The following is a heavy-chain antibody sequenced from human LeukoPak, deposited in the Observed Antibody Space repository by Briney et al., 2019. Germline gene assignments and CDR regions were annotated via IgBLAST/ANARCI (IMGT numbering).Heavy chain of an antibody. CDR3: AKEDVWGTHYFDY. Sequence: GGSLRLSCAASKFTFSSYGMHWVRQAPGKELEGVAVIWYDGSNKYYADSVKGRFTISRDNSKNMLYLQMHSLRGEDTAVYYCAKEDVWGTHYFDYWGQGTLVTVSS. J-gene: IGHJ4*02. V-gene: IGHV3-33*06. CDR2: IWYDGSNK. D-gene: IGHD3-16*01. CDR1: KFTFSSYG.